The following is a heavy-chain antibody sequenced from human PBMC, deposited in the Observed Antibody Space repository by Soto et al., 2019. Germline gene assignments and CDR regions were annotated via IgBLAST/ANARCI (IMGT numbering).Heavy chain of an antibody. CDR2: IKSKTDGGTA. J-gene: IGHJ6*02. V-gene: IGHV3-15*01. CDR1: GFTFSNAW. CDR3: TTPYDYGGNSDYYYYGMDV. D-gene: IGHD4-17*01. Sequence: PGGSLRLSCAASGFTFSNAWMSWVRQAPGKGLEWVGRIKSKTDGGTADYAAPVKGRFTISRDDSKNTLYLQINSLKTEDTAVYYCTTPYDYGGNSDYYYYGMDVWGQGTTVTVSS.